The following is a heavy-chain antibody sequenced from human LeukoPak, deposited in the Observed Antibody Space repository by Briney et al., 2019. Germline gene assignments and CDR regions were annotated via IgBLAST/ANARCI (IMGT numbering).Heavy chain of an antibody. CDR3: ARGVSREYCSGIPYNWFDP. V-gene: IGHV1-2*02. D-gene: IGHD3-10*01. J-gene: IGHJ5*02. CDR1: GYTFTGYY. Sequence: ASVKVSCKASGYTFTGYYMHWVRQAPGQGLEWMGWINPNSGGTNYAQKFQGRVTMTRDTSISTAYMELSRLRSDDTAVYYCARGVSREYCSGIPYNWFDPWGQGTLVTVSS. CDR2: INPNSGGT.